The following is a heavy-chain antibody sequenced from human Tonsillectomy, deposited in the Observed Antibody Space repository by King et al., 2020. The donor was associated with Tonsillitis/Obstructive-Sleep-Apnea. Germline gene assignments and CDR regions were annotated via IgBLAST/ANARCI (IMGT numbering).Heavy chain of an antibody. CDR1: GFTFSSYG. V-gene: IGHV3-33*01. CDR2: IWYDGSNK. Sequence: VQLVESGGGVVQPGRSLRLSCAASGFTFSSYGMHWVRQAPGKGLEWVAVIWYDGSNKYYADSVKGRFTISRGNSKNPLYLQMNSLRAEDTAVYYCARFRFLEWLFDYWGQGTLVTVSS. D-gene: IGHD3-3*01. J-gene: IGHJ4*02. CDR3: ARFRFLEWLFDY.